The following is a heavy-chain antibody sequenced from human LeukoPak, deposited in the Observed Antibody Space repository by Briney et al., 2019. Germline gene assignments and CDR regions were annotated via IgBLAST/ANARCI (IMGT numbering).Heavy chain of an antibody. D-gene: IGHD4-17*01. Sequence: ASVKVSCKASGYTFTSYGISWVRQAPGQGLEWMGWISAYNGNTNYAQKLQGRVTMTTDTSTSTAYMELRSLRSDDTAVYYCAREPDYGDGWGYFDYWGQGTLVTVSS. CDR1: GYTFTSYG. CDR3: AREPDYGDGWGYFDY. CDR2: ISAYNGNT. J-gene: IGHJ4*02. V-gene: IGHV1-18*01.